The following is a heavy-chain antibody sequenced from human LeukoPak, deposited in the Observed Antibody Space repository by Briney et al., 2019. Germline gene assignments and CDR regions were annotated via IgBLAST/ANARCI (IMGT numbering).Heavy chain of an antibody. CDR1: GFTFSSYS. CDR3: ARDFGLSGYDLLDY. V-gene: IGHV3-48*04. CDR2: INSSSSTI. D-gene: IGHD5-12*01. J-gene: IGHJ4*02. Sequence: TGGSLRLSCAASGFTFSSYSMNWVRQAPGKGLEWVSYINSSSSTIYYADSVKGRFTISRDNAKNSLYLQMNSLRVEDTAVYYCARDFGLSGYDLLDYWGQGTMVTVSS.